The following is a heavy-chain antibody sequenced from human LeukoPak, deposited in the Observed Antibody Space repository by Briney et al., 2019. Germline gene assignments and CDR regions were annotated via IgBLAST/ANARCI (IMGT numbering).Heavy chain of an antibody. CDR3: ARSGSPTYAFDI. J-gene: IGHJ3*02. V-gene: IGHV1-69*13. D-gene: IGHD1-26*01. CDR1: GGTFSSYA. CDR2: IIPIFGTA. Sequence: ASVKVSCKASGGTFSSYAISWVRQAPGQGLEWMGGIIPIFGTANYAQKFQGRVTITADESTSTAYMELSSLRSEDTAVYYCARSGSPTYAFDIWGQGTMVTVSS.